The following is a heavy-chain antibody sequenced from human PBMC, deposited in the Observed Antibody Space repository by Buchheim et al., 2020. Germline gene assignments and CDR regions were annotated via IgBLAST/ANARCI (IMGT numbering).Heavy chain of an antibody. J-gene: IGHJ5*02. CDR3: ARAQIPQFDGSGYYENWFDP. CDR1: GASISRGDHY. V-gene: IGHV4-30-4*01. CDR2: IYFNGNT. Sequence: QVQLQESGPGLVKPSQTLSLTCIVSGASISRGDHYWSWIRQSPGKGLEWIGYIYFNGNTYYNPTLKSRSTISIHTSKTQFFLKLDSVTAADTAVYYCARAQIPQFDGSGYYENWFDPWGQGTL. D-gene: IGHD3-22*01.